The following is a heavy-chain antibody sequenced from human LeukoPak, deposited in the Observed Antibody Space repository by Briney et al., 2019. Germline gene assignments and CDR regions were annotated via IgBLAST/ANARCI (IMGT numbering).Heavy chain of an antibody. Sequence: GGSLRLSCAASGFTFSSYAMSWVRQAPGKGLEWVSGISGSGGSTYYADSVKGRFTISRDNSKNTLYLQMNSLRAEDTAVYYCAKDWSWSGYYWNNWFDPWGQGTLVTVSS. D-gene: IGHD3-3*01. CDR2: ISGSGGST. CDR3: AKDWSWSGYYWNNWFDP. J-gene: IGHJ5*02. V-gene: IGHV3-23*01. CDR1: GFTFSSYA.